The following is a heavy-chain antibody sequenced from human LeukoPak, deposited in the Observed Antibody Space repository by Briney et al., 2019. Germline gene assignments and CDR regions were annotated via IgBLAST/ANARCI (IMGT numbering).Heavy chain of an antibody. D-gene: IGHD6-19*01. J-gene: IGHJ3*02. CDR3: ARDRAYSSGWYGAFDI. Sequence: ASVKVSCKASGYTFTSYGISWVRQAPGQGLEWMGWISAYNGNTNYAQKLQGRVTMTTDTSTSTAYMELRSLRSDDTAVYYCARDRAYSSGWYGAFDIWGQGTMVTVSS. CDR1: GYTFTSYG. CDR2: ISAYNGNT. V-gene: IGHV1-18*01.